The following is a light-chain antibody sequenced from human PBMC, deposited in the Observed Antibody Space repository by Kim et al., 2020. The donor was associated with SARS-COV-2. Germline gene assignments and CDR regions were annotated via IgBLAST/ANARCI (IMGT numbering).Light chain of an antibody. CDR1: SSKIGSIT. CDR3: AAWDDSLNGYV. Sequence: GQGWSIVYSGSSSKIGSITVNWYQRLPGTAPKRLIYSNNQRPSGVPDRFSGSKSGTSASLAISGLQSEDEADYYCAAWDDSLNGYVFGTGTKVTV. V-gene: IGLV1-44*01. CDR2: SNN. J-gene: IGLJ1*01.